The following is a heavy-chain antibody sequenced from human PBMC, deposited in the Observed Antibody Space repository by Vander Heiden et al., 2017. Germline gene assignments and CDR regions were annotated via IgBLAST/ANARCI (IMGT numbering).Heavy chain of an antibody. CDR3: ARGAYYYDSSGYYPGSGLDY. CDR1: GGSISSYY. CDR2: IYYSGST. V-gene: IGHV4-59*08. D-gene: IGHD3-22*01. J-gene: IGHJ4*02. Sequence: QVQLQESGPGLVKPSETLSLPCTVSGGSISSYYGGWLRQHPGKGLEWIGYIYYSGSTNSNPSLKSRVTISVDTSKNQFSLKLSSVTAADTAVYYCARGAYYYDSSGYYPGSGLDYWGQGTLVTVSS.